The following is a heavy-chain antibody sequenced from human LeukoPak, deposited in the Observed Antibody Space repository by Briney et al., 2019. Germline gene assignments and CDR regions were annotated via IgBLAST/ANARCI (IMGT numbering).Heavy chain of an antibody. CDR2: ISSSSSYI. J-gene: IGHJ4*02. D-gene: IGHD7-27*01. Sequence: GGSLRLSCAASGFTFSSYSMNWVRQAPGKGLEWVSSISSSSSYIYYADSVKGRFTISRDNAKNSLYLQMNSLRAEDTAVYYCARAPPSYWGSASWGQGTLVTVSS. CDR1: GFTFSSYS. V-gene: IGHV3-21*01. CDR3: ARAPPSYWGSAS.